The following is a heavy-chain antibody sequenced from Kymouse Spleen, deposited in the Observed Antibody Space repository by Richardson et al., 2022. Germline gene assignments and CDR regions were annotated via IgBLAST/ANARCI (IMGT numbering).Heavy chain of an antibody. CDR1: GGSISSSSYY. J-gene: IGHJ4*02. Sequence: QLQLQESGPGLVKPSETLSLTCTVSGGSISSSSYYWGWIRQPPGKGLEWIGSIYYSGSTYYNPSLKSRVTISVDTSKNQFSLKLSSVTAADTAVYYCARRHNWNYYFDYWGQGTLVTVSS. CDR2: IYYSGST. CDR3: ARRHNWNYYFDY. V-gene: IGHV4-39*01. D-gene: IGHD1-7*01.